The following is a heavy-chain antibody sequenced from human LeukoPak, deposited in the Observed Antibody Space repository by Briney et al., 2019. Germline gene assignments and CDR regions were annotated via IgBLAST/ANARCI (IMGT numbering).Heavy chain of an antibody. Sequence: GGSLRLSCAASRFTFSSYAMSWVRQAPGKGLKWVSLISGASTSTYYADSVKGRFTISRDNFKNTLYLQMNSLRAEDTAVYYCAKDRDDYVWGSYLGAFDIWGQGTMVTVSS. V-gene: IGHV3-23*01. CDR1: RFTFSSYA. D-gene: IGHD3-16*01. J-gene: IGHJ3*02. CDR2: ISGASTST. CDR3: AKDRDDYVWGSYLGAFDI.